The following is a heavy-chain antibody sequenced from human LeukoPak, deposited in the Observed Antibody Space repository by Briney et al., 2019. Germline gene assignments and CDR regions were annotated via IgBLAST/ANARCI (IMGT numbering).Heavy chain of an antibody. CDR3: ERCVWGSYPTFEDY. V-gene: IGHV4-59*01. J-gene: IGHJ4*02. CDR2: IYYSGST. Sequence: SETLSLTCTVSGGSISSYYWSWIRQPPGKGLEWIGYIYYSGSTNYNPSLKSRVTISVDTSKNQFSLKLSSVTAADTAVYYCERCVWGSYPTFEDYWGQGTLVTVSS. D-gene: IGHD3-16*02. CDR1: GGSISSYY.